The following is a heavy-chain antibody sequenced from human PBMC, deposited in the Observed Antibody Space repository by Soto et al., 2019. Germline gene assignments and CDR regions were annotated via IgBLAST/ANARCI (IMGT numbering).Heavy chain of an antibody. Sequence: QVQLQESGPGLVKPSGTLSLTCAVSGGSISSSNWWSWVRQPPGKGLEWIGEIYHSGSTNYNPSLKSRVTISVDQSKIQVSRQLSSVTAADTAVYYCARKHRSIPMVRGVIAHYYYGMDVWGQGTTVTVSS. CDR2: IYHSGST. V-gene: IGHV4-4*02. CDR3: ARKHRSIPMVRGVIAHYYYGMDV. CDR1: GGSISSSNW. D-gene: IGHD3-10*01. J-gene: IGHJ6*02.